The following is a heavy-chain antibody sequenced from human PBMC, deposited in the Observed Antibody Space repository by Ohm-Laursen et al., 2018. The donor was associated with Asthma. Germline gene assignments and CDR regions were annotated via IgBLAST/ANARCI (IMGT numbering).Heavy chain of an antibody. D-gene: IGHD3-10*01. CDR1: GFTFSSNA. J-gene: IGHJ4*02. CDR2: ISKDGSNK. V-gene: IGHV3-30-3*01. CDR3: ARDHYYSSGTYFDY. Sequence: SLRLSCSASGFTFSSNAMHWVRQAPGKGLEWVAVISKDGSNKYYAESVKGRFNISRDNSMNTLYVQMNSLRAEDTAVYYCARDHYYSSGTYFDYWGQGTLVTVSS.